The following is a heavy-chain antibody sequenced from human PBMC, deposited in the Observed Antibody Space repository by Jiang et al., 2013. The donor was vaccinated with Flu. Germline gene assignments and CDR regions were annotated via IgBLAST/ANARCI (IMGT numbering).Heavy chain of an antibody. CDR2: INPSGGST. D-gene: IGHD1-14*01. V-gene: IGHV1-46*01. CDR3: ARDTPGISSYYFDY. CDR1: GGTFSSYA. Sequence: GAEVKKPGSSVKVSCKASGGTFSSYAISWVRQAPGQGLEWMGIINPSGGSTSYAQKFQGRVTMTRDTSTSTVYMELSSLRSEDTAVYYCARDTPGISSYYFDYWGQGTLVTVSS. J-gene: IGHJ4*02.